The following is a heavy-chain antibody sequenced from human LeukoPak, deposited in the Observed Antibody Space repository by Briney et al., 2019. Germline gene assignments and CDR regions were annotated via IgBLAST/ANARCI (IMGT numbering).Heavy chain of an antibody. CDR1: GFTFRSYG. J-gene: IGHJ6*04. CDR3: AELGITMIGGV. D-gene: IGHD3-10*02. CDR2: IRYDGSPK. V-gene: IGHV3-30*02. Sequence: GGSLRLSCVASGFTFRSYGMHWVRQAPGKGLEWVAFIRYDGSPKYYADSVKGRFTISRDNSKNTLYLQMNSLRAEDTAVYYCAELGITMIGGVWGKGATVTISS.